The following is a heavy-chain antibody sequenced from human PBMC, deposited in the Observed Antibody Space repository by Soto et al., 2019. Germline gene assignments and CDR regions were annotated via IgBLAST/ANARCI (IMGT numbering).Heavy chain of an antibody. V-gene: IGHV3-15*07. CDR1: GFSFSNAW. Sequence: EVQLVESGGGLVKPGGSPRLSCAASGFSFSNAWMNWVRQAPGKGLEWVGRIKSKADGGATDYAAPVKGRFTISRDDSENMLYLQMNSLKTEDTAVYYCAPDRGSGSGAIDYWGQGTLVTVSS. J-gene: IGHJ4*02. CDR3: APDRGSGSGAIDY. CDR2: IKSKADGGAT. D-gene: IGHD3-10*01.